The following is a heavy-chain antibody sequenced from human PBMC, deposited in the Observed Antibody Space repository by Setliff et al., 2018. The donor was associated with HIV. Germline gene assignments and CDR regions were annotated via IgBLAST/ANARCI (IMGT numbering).Heavy chain of an antibody. CDR3: SHRAGSSWSRFYFDY. D-gene: IGHD6-13*01. Sequence: SGPTLVNPTQTLALTCTFSGFSLSTSGVGVGWIRQPPGKALEWLGTIYWDDDRRYTPSLNSRLTITKGPSRDQVVLTLTDMDSADTGTYFCSHRAGSSWSRFYFDYWGQGALVTVSS. V-gene: IGHV2-5*02. CDR2: IYWDDDR. J-gene: IGHJ4*02. CDR1: GFSLSTSGVG.